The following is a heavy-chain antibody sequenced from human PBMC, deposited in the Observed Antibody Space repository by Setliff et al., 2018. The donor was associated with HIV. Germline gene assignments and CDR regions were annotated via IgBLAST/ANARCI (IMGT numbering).Heavy chain of an antibody. V-gene: IGHV1-46*03. CDR2: INPSGGST. J-gene: IGHJ6*03. D-gene: IGHD2-2*01. CDR1: GYTFTSYY. Sequence: ASVKVSCKASGYTFTSYYMHWVRQAPGQGLEWMGTINPSGGSTSYAQKFQGRVTMTRDTSTSTVYMELSSLRSEDTAVYYCARDCSSTSCPGSFNYYYYYYYMDVWGQGTMVTVS. CDR3: ARDCSSTSCPGSFNYYYYYYYMDV.